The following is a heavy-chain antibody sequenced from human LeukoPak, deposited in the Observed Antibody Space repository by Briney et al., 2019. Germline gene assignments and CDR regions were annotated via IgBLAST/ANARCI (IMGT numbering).Heavy chain of an antibody. J-gene: IGHJ3*02. Sequence: GASVKVSCKASGYTFIDYSMHWVRQAPGQGLEWMGRINPDSGGTNYAQKFRGRVIMSRDTSISTAYMELSSLRSDDTARYYCATSLYYYGSSVHPLFAIWGQGTLVTVSS. CDR3: ATSLYYYGSSVHPLFAI. CDR1: GYTFIDYS. D-gene: IGHD3-22*01. V-gene: IGHV1-2*06. CDR2: INPDSGGT.